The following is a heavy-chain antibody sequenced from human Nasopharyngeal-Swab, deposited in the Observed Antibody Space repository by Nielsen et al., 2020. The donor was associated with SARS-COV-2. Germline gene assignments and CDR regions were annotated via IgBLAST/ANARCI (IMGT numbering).Heavy chain of an antibody. D-gene: IGHD3-3*01. CDR1: GGSISSSHW. V-gene: IGHV4-4*02. J-gene: IGHJ4*02. Sequence: SETLSLTCAVSGGSISSSHWWSWVRQPPGKGLEWIGYIYYSGSTNYNPSLKSRVTISVDTSKNQFSLKLGSVTAADTAVYYCARILTIFGVVASYYFDYWGQGTLVTVSS. CDR3: ARILTIFGVVASYYFDY. CDR2: IYYSGST.